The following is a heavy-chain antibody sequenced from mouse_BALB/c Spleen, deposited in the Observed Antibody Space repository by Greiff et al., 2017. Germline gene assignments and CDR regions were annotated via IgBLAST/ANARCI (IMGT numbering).Heavy chain of an antibody. CDR2: ISSGGSYT. Sequence: EVQLVESGGGLVKPGGSLKLSCAASGFTFSSYAMSWVRQSPEKRLEWVAEISSGGSYTYYPDTVTGRFTISRDNAKNTLYLEMSSLRSEDTAMYYCARGDLYGDYAMDYWGQGTSVTVSA. V-gene: IGHV5-9-4*01. J-gene: IGHJ4*01. CDR1: GFTFSSYA. CDR3: ARGDLYGDYAMDY. D-gene: IGHD1-1*01.